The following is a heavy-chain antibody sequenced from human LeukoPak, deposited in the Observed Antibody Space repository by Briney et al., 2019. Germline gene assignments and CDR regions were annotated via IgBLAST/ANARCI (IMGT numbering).Heavy chain of an antibody. CDR1: GGSFSGYY. CDR2: INHSGST. V-gene: IGHV4-34*01. D-gene: IGHD1-26*01. J-gene: IGHJ4*02. Sequence: SETLSLTCAVYGGSFSGYYWSWIRQPPGKGLEWIGEINHSGSTNYNPSLKSRVTISVDTSKNQFSLKLSSVTAADTAVYYCARTRDLGPDYWGQGTLVTVSS. CDR3: ARTRDLGPDY.